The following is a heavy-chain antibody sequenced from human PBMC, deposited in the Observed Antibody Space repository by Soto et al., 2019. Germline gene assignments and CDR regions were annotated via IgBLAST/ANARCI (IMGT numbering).Heavy chain of an antibody. CDR3: ARGRGIVARMSGHYYYYGMDV. V-gene: IGHV4-34*01. D-gene: IGHD5-12*01. J-gene: IGHJ6*02. Sequence: SETLSLTCAVYGGSFSGYYGSWIRQPPGKGLEWIGEINHSGSTNYNPSLKSRVTISVDTSKNQFSLKLSSVTAADTAVYYCARGRGIVARMSGHYYYYGMDVWGQGTTVTVSS. CDR1: GGSFSGYY. CDR2: INHSGST.